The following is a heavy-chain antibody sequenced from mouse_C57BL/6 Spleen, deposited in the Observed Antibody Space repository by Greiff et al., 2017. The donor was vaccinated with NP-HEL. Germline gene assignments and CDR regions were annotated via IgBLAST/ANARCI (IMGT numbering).Heavy chain of an antibody. J-gene: IGHJ2*01. CDR1: GYTFTSYW. CDR2: IDPSDSET. Sequence: QVQLQQPGAELVRPGSSVKLSCKASGYTFTSYWMHWVKQRPIQGLEWIGNIDPSDSETHYNQKFKDKATLTVDKSSSTAYMQLSSLTSEDSAVYYCARSSYYDYDGFDYWGQGTTLTVSS. D-gene: IGHD2-4*01. V-gene: IGHV1-52*01. CDR3: ARSSYYDYDGFDY.